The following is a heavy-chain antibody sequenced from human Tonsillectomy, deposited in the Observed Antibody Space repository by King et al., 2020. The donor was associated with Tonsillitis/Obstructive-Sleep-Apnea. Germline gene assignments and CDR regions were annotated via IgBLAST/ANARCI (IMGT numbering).Heavy chain of an antibody. Sequence: LVQSGAAVKKPGESLRISCEGSGYSFTSRWISWLRQTPGKGLEWMGRIDPGDSYTHYSPSFQGHVTISADKSISTAYLQLSSLKASDSAMYYCARHGIYDSWGYYLTYFDHWGQGTLVTVSS. CDR2: IDPGDSYT. CDR1: GYSFTSRW. CDR3: ARHGIYDSWGYYLTYFDH. V-gene: IGHV5-10-1*01. J-gene: IGHJ4*02. D-gene: IGHD3-22*01.